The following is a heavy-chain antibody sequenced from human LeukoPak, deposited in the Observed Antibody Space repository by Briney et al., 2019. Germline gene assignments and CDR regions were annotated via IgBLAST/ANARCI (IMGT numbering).Heavy chain of an antibody. J-gene: IGHJ4*02. CDR2: INAGNGNT. V-gene: IGHV1-3*01. D-gene: IGHD3-3*01. CDR3: ATTGHPPSYYDFWSGYEYYFDC. Sequence: ASVKVSCKASGYTFTSYAMHWVRQAPGQRLEWMGWINAGNGNTKYSQKFQGRVTMTEDTSTDTAYMELSSLRSEDTAVYYCATTGHPPSYYDFWSGYEYYFDCWGQGTLVTVSS. CDR1: GYTFTSYA.